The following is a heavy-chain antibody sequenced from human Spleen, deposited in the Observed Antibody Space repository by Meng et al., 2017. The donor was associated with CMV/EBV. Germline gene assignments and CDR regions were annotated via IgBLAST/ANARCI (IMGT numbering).Heavy chain of an antibody. V-gene: IGHV3-11*04. CDR2: ISSSGSIT. Sequence: AASGFTFRDYYMTLIRQAPGKGLEWVSYISSSGSITKYLDSVKGRFTISRDNAKNSLFLQMNSLRVEDTAVYYCARDSSAVHNWLDSWGQGTLVTVSS. CDR3: ARDSSAVHNWLDS. D-gene: IGHD1-26*01. J-gene: IGHJ5*01. CDR1: GFTFRDYY.